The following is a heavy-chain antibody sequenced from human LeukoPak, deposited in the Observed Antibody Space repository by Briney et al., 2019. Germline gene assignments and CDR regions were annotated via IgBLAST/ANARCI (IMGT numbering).Heavy chain of an antibody. Sequence: SETLSLTCTVSGGSISSYYWSWIRQPPGKGLEWIGYIYTSGSTNYNPSLKSRVTISVDTSKNQFSLKLSSVTAADTAVYYCARLEGSSHAFDIWGQGTMVTVSS. CDR3: ARLEGSSHAFDI. CDR2: IYTSGST. V-gene: IGHV4-4*09. J-gene: IGHJ3*02. CDR1: GGSISSYY. D-gene: IGHD6-6*01.